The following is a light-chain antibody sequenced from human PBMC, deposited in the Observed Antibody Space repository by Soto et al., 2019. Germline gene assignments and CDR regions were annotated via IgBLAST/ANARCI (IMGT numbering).Light chain of an antibody. CDR3: QQYNSYSQT. Sequence: DIQMTQSPSTLSASVGDRVTITCRASQSISSWMAWYQQKPGKAPKLLIYKASSLESGVPSRFSGSGSGTEFTLTISSLQPDDVATYYCQQYNSYSQTFGQGTKLEIK. CDR1: QSISSW. V-gene: IGKV1-5*03. J-gene: IGKJ2*01. CDR2: KAS.